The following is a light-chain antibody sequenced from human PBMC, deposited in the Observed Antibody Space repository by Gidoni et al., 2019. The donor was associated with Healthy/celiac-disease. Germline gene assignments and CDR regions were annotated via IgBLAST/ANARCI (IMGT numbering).Light chain of an antibody. J-gene: IGKJ4*01. Sequence: IQMTQSPSSLSASVGDRVTITCRASQSISSYLNWYQQKPGKAPKLLIYAASSLQSGVPSSFSGSGSGTDFTLTISSLQPEEFATYYCQQSYSTPRTFGGGTKVEIK. V-gene: IGKV1-39*01. CDR3: QQSYSTPRT. CDR2: AAS. CDR1: QSISSY.